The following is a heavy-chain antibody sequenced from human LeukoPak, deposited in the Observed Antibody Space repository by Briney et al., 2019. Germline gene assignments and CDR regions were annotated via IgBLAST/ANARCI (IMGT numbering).Heavy chain of an antibody. CDR3: ARSRYDSSGYLGAFDI. D-gene: IGHD3-22*01. V-gene: IGHV3-21*01. Sequence: GGSLRLSCAASGFTFSSYSMNWVRQAPGKGLEWVSSISSSSSYIYYADSVKGRFTISRDNAKNSLYLQMNSLRAEDTAVCYCARSRYDSSGYLGAFDIWGQGTMVTVSS. CDR2: ISSSSSYI. CDR1: GFTFSSYS. J-gene: IGHJ3*02.